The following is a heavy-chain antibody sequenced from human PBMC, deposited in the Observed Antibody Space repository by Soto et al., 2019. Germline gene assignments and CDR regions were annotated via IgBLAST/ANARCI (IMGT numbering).Heavy chain of an antibody. CDR2: IYYSGST. V-gene: IGHV4-30-4*01. CDR1: GGSISSGDYY. D-gene: IGHD4-17*01. J-gene: IGHJ4*02. Sequence: QVQLQESGPGLVKPSQTLSLTCTVSGGSISSGDYYWSWIRQPPGKGLELIGYIYYSGSTYYNPSLKSRVTISVDTSKNQCSLKLSSVTAADTAVYYCARDRGYGDYLYYFDYWGQGTLVTVSS. CDR3: ARDRGYGDYLYYFDY.